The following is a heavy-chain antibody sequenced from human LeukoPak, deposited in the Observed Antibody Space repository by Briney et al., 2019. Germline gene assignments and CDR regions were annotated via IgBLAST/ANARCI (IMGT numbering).Heavy chain of an antibody. V-gene: IGHV4-4*02. CDR3: AREGLNMVRGVIPKEAWGWFDP. CDR1: GGSISSSNW. CDR2: IYHSGST. J-gene: IGHJ5*02. Sequence: SGTLSLTCAVPGGSISSSNWWSWVRQPPGKGLEWIGEIYHSGSTNYNPSLKSRVTISVDKSKNQFSLKLSSVTAADTAVYYCAREGLNMVRGVIPKEAWGWFDPWGQGTLVTVSS. D-gene: IGHD3-10*01.